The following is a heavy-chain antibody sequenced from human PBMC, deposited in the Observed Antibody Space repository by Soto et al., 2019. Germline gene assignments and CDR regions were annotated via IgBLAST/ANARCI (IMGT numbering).Heavy chain of an antibody. D-gene: IGHD1-26*01. CDR3: ASDGKRNARDGLRSAYEFDY. J-gene: IGHJ4*02. Sequence: QVQLVESGGGVVQPGRSLRLSCAASGFNFSSYVMHWVRQAPGKGLEWVAVIWYDGGNKYYADSVKGRFTLSRDNSKNTRYLKMISLRAEDTAVYYCASDGKRNARDGLRSAYEFDYWCKGFLVNVSS. CDR2: IWYDGGNK. V-gene: IGHV3-33*01. CDR1: GFNFSSYV.